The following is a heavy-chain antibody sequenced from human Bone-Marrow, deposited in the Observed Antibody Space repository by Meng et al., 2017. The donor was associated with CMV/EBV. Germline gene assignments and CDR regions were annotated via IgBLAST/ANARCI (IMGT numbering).Heavy chain of an antibody. J-gene: IGHJ3*02. CDR1: GDSVSSNSAA. Sequence: SETLSLTCAISGDSVSSNSAAWNWIRQSPSSGLEWLGMTYYRSKWYNDYAVSVKSRITINPDTSKNQFSLQLNSVTPEDTAVYYCARIDYLDAFDIWGQGPMVPVSS. CDR3: ARIDYLDAFDI. V-gene: IGHV6-1*01. D-gene: IGHD4-11*01. CDR2: TYYRSKWYN.